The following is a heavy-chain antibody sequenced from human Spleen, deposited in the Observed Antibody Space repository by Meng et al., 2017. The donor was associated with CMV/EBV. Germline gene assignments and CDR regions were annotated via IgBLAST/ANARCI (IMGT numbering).Heavy chain of an antibody. D-gene: IGHD3-9*01. J-gene: IGHJ4*02. Sequence: GGSLRLSCAASGFTFSSYWMHWVRQAPGKGLEWVSAIIDSGANTYYPDSVKGRFTISRDNSKNTLYLQMNSLRAEDTAVYYCAKEGRGFDWYYFDYWGQGTLVTVSS. CDR3: AKEGRGFDWYYFDY. CDR1: GFTFSSYW. V-gene: IGHV3-23*01. CDR2: IIDSGANT.